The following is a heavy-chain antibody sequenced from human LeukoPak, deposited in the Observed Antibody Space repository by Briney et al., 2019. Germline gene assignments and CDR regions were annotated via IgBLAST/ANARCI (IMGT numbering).Heavy chain of an antibody. J-gene: IGHJ5*02. CDR2: IYTSGST. CDR3: ARARGAAGRSWFDP. CDR1: GGSISSYY. V-gene: IGHV4-4*07. Sequence: SETLSLTCTVSGGSISSYYWSWILQPAGKGLEWIGRIYTSGSTNYNPSLKSRVTMSVDTSKNQFSLKLSSVTAADTAVYYCARARGAAGRSWFDPWGQGTLVTVSS. D-gene: IGHD6-13*01.